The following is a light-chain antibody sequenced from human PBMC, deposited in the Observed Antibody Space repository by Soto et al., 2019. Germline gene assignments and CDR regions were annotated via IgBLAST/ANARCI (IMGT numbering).Light chain of an antibody. CDR2: DVT. CDR3: SSYTSSSTYV. J-gene: IGLJ1*01. Sequence: QSVLTQPASVSGSPGQSITISCTGTSSDVGGYNYVSWYQQHPGKAPKLMIYDVTNRPSGVSNRFSGSKSGYTACLTISGLQAEDEADYYCSSYTSSSTYVFGTGTKLTVL. CDR1: SSDVGGYNY. V-gene: IGLV2-14*03.